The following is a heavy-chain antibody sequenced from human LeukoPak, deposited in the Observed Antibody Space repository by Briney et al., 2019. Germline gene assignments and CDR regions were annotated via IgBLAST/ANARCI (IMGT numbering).Heavy chain of an antibody. Sequence: GASVKVSCKASGYTFTSYYMHWVRQAPGQGLEWMGIINPSGGSTSYAQKFQGRVTMTRDTSISTAYMELSRLRSDDTAVYYCARARSLYSSSWRDDYWGQGTLVTVSS. CDR3: ARARSLYSSSWRDDY. D-gene: IGHD6-13*01. V-gene: IGHV1-46*01. J-gene: IGHJ4*02. CDR2: INPSGGST. CDR1: GYTFTSYY.